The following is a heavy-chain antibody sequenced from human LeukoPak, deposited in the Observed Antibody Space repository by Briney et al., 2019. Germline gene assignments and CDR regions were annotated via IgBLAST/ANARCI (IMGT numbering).Heavy chain of an antibody. J-gene: IGHJ4*02. CDR1: GFTFSSYA. V-gene: IGHV3-23*01. CDR2: ISGSGGST. D-gene: IGHD6-19*01. Sequence: PGGSLRLSCAASGFTFSSYAMSWVRQAPGKGLEWVSAISGSGGSTYYADSVKGRFTISRDNTKNTLYLQINSLRAEDTAVYYCAKVRRSSGWDEGFYYFGQGTLVTVSS. CDR3: AKVRRSSGWDEGFYY.